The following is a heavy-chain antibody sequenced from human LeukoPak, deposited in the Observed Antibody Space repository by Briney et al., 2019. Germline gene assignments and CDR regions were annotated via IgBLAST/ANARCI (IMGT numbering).Heavy chain of an antibody. Sequence: ASVKVSCKASGYTFTGYYMHWVRQAPGQGLEWMGWINPNSGGTNYAQKFQGRVTMTRDTSISTAYMELSRLRSDDTAVYYCARPRRSSGRGFDYWGQGTLVTVSS. CDR3: ARPRRSSGRGFDY. CDR1: GYTFTGYY. J-gene: IGHJ4*02. V-gene: IGHV1-2*02. D-gene: IGHD6-19*01. CDR2: INPNSGGT.